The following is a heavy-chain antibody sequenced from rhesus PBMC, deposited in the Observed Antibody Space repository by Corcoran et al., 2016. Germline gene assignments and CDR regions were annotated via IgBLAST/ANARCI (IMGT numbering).Heavy chain of an antibody. CDR2: IGGSSCST. D-gene: IGHD3-22*01. V-gene: IGHV4-127*01. J-gene: IGHJ4*01. CDR1: GSSLRSGYG. Sequence: QVQLQESGPGLVTTSEPLSLTCAVSGSSLRSGYGRSWIRQPPGKGLEWIGYIGGSSCSTNYNPSLKSRVTISKDTSKNQFSLKLSSATAADTAVYFCAIMDYGDYWGQGVLVTVSS. CDR3: AIMDYGDY.